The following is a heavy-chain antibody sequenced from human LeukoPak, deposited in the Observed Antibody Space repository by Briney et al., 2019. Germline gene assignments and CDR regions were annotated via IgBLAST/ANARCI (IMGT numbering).Heavy chain of an antibody. Sequence: SETLSLTCTVSGASISSYYWSWIRQPAGKGLEWIGRIYVSGSTTYNPSLESRVTMSLDTSKNQISLKVSSVTAADTAVYYCARALGYYCSGGSCYSYYYYYYMDVWGKGTTVTVSS. V-gene: IGHV4-4*07. CDR2: IYVSGST. CDR3: ARALGYYCSGGSCYSYYYYYYMDV. CDR1: GASISSYY. D-gene: IGHD2-15*01. J-gene: IGHJ6*03.